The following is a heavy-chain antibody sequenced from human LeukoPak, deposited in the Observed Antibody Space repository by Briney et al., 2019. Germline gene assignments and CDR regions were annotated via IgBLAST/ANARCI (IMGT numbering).Heavy chain of an antibody. Sequence: GASVKVSCKASGYTFTSYYMHWVRQAPGQGLEWMGWINPNSGGTNYAQKFQGWITMTRDTSISTAYMELSRLRSDDTAVYYCARDRYFGYYYDSSGYYYDYWGQGTLVTVSS. J-gene: IGHJ4*02. D-gene: IGHD3-22*01. CDR2: INPNSGGT. CDR1: GYTFTSYY. CDR3: ARDRYFGYYYDSSGYYYDY. V-gene: IGHV1-2*04.